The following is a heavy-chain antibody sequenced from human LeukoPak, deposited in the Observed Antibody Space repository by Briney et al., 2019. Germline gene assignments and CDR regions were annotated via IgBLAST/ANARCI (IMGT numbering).Heavy chain of an antibody. CDR3: AREAGDTRAYYYYSMDV. V-gene: IGHV3-7*01. Sequence: GGSLRLSCAASGFTISSYWMTWVRQAPGKGLEWVANIKQDGREKFYVDSVKGRFTISRDNAKSSLYLQMNSLRADDTAIYYCAREAGDTRAYYYYSMDVWGKGTTVTVSS. J-gene: IGHJ6*03. CDR2: IKQDGREK. D-gene: IGHD1-26*01. CDR1: GFTISSYW.